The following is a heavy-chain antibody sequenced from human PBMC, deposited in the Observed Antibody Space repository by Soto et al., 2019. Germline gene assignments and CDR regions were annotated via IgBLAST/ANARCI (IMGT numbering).Heavy chain of an antibody. CDR1: GGSISSYR. J-gene: IGHJ4*02. D-gene: IGHD1-7*01. Sequence: SETLSLTCTVSGGSISSYRWSWIRQPAWKGLEWIGRIPNNGNTQYNPSLKSRVTASVDTSRNQFFLNLHSVTAADSAVYFCGRESGETWDYEAYWGQGTPVTVSS. V-gene: IGHV4-4*07. CDR3: GRESGETWDYEAY. CDR2: IPNNGNT.